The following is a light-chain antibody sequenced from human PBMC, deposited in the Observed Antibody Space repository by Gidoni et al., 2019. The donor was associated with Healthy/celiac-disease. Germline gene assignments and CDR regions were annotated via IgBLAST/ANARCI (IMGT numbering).Light chain of an antibody. V-gene: IGKV3-20*01. CDR2: GAS. CDR1: QSVSSSY. CDR3: QQYGSSFLT. J-gene: IGKJ4*01. Sequence: EIVLTQSPVTLSLSPGERATLSCRASQSVSSSYLAWYQQKPGQAPRLLIYGASSRATGIPDRFSVIGSGTDFTLTISRLELEDFAVYYCQQYGSSFLTFGGGTKVEIK.